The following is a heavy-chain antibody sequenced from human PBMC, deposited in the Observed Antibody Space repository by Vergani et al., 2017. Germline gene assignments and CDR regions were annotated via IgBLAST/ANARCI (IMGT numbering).Heavy chain of an antibody. CDR3: ASSSPAGGMGYSGYDFLW. CDR2: INPSGGST. Sequence: VQLVQSGAEVKKPGASVKVSCKASGYTFTSYYMHWVRQAPGQGLEWMGIINPSGGSTSYAQKFQGRVTMTRDTSTSTVYMELSSLRSEDTAVYYCASSSPAGGMGYSGYDFLWWGQGTLVTVSS. CDR1: GYTFTSYY. J-gene: IGHJ4*02. D-gene: IGHD5-12*01. V-gene: IGHV1-46*01.